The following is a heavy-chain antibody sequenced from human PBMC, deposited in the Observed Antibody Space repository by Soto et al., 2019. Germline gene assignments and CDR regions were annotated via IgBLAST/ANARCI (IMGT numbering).Heavy chain of an antibody. V-gene: IGHV3-30-3*01. CDR1: GFTFSSYA. CDR3: AREQWLEGGFFDY. D-gene: IGHD6-19*01. J-gene: IGHJ4*02. CDR2: ISYDGSNK. Sequence: QVQLVESGGGVVQPGRSLRLSCAASGFTFSSYAMHWVRQAPGKGLEWVAVISYDGSNKYYADSVKGRFTISRDNSKNTQYLQMNSLRAEDTAVYYCAREQWLEGGFFDYWGQGTLVTVSS.